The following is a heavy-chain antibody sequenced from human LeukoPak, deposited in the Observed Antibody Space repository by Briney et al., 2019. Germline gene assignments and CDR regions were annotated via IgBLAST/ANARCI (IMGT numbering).Heavy chain of an antibody. CDR2: IYTSGST. V-gene: IGHV4-61*02. J-gene: IGHJ6*03. CDR1: GGPISSGSYY. Sequence: SETLSLTCTVSGGPISSGSYYWSWIRQPAGKGLEWIGRIYTSGSTNYNPSLKSRVTISVDTSKNQFSLKLSSVTAADTAVYYCARFEAYPLYYYYYMDVWGEGTTVTVSS. CDR3: ARFEAYPLYYYYYMDV.